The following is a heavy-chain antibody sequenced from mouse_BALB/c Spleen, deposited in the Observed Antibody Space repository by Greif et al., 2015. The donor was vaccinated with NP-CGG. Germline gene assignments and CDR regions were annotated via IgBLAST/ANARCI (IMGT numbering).Heavy chain of an antibody. J-gene: IGHJ1*01. Sequence: VQLQQSGPGLVQPSQSLSITCTVSGFSLTSYGVHWVRQSPGKGLEWLGVIWSGGSTDYNAAFISRLSISKDNSKSQVFFKMNSLQADDTAIYYCARNTDYGSSYGYFDVWGAGTTVTVSS. CDR3: ARNTDYGSSYGYFDV. CDR2: IWSGGST. V-gene: IGHV2-4-1*01. CDR1: GFSLTSYG. D-gene: IGHD1-1*01.